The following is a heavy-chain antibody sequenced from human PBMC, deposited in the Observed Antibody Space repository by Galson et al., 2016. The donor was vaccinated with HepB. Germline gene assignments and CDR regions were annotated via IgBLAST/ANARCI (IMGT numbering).Heavy chain of an antibody. D-gene: IGHD2-15*01. J-gene: IGHJ4*02. CDR1: GYTFTSHY. Sequence: SVKVSCKASGYTFTSHYIHWVRQAPGQGLEWMGIINPSGGSTSSPQKFRGRVTVTRDTSTSTVYMELSSLRSEDTAVYYCARDPLFCSGGTCYRDAYQCPDYGGQGTLVTVS. V-gene: IGHV1-46*01. CDR2: INPSGGST. CDR3: ARDPLFCSGGTCYRDAYQCPDY.